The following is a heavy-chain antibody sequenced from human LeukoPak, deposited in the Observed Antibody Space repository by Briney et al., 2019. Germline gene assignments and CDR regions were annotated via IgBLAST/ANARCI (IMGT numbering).Heavy chain of an antibody. CDR3: ARGGSGYYPDNWFDP. D-gene: IGHD3-22*01. CDR2: IYYSGST. J-gene: IGHJ5*02. V-gene: IGHV4-59*01. Sequence: SETLSLTCTVSGGSISSYYWSWIRQPPGKGLEWIGYIYYSGSTNYNPPLKSRVTISVDTSKNQFSLKLSSVTAADTAVYYCARGGSGYYPDNWFDPWGQGTLVTVSS. CDR1: GGSISSYY.